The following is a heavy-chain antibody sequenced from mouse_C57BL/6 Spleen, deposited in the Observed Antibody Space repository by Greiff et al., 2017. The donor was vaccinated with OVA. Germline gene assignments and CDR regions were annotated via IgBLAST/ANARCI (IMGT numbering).Heavy chain of an antibody. CDR3: GRRGAGTGYYAMDY. Sequence: QVQLQQSGPGLVQPSQSLSITCTVSGFSLTSYGVHWVRQSPGKGLEWLGVIWSGGSTDYNAAFISRLSISKDNSKSQVFFKMNSLQADDTAIDYWGRRGAGTGYYAMDYWGQGTSVTVSS. J-gene: IGHJ4*01. CDR1: GFSLTSYG. V-gene: IGHV2-2*01. D-gene: IGHD2-14*01. CDR2: IWSGGST.